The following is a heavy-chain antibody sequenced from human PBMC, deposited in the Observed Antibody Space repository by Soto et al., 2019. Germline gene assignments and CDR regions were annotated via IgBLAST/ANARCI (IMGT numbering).Heavy chain of an antibody. CDR1: GFTFSTYG. D-gene: IGHD5-12*01. Sequence: QVQLVESGGGEVQPGRSLTISCAASGFTFSTYGMHWVRQTPGKGLEWVAVISYDGTNKFYSDSVKGRFTISRDNFKHTLTLQMNSLRADVAAVYSCAKDLQGYSDYDYCCYGMDVWGLGTRVTVSS. V-gene: IGHV3-30*18. CDR3: AKDLQGYSDYDYCCYGMDV. J-gene: IGHJ6*02. CDR2: ISYDGTNK.